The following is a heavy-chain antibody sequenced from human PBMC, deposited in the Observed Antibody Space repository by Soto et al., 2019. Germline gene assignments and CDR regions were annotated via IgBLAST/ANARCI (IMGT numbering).Heavy chain of an antibody. J-gene: IGHJ4*02. D-gene: IGHD6-19*01. CDR2: ISGSGGST. CDR1: GFPFSSYS. V-gene: IGHV3-23*01. Sequence: GGSLRLSCAASGFPFSSYSMSWVRQAPGKGLEWVSAISGSGGSTYYADSVKGRFTISRDNSKNTLYLQMNSLRAEDTAVYYCAKNRRVSGPIEPYYFDYWGQGTLVTVSS. CDR3: AKNRRVSGPIEPYYFDY.